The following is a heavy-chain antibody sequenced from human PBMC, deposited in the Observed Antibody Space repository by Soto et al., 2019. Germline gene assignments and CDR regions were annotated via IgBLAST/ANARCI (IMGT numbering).Heavy chain of an antibody. J-gene: IGHJ5*02. CDR2: ISYDGSNK. Sequence: QVQLVESGGGVVQPGRSLRLSCAASGFTFSSYGMHWVRQAPGKGLEWVAVISYDGSNKYYADSVKGRFTISRDNSKNTVYLQMNSLRAADTAVYYCAKDWVEWFDPWGQGTLVTVSS. CDR3: AKDWVEWFDP. CDR1: GFTFSSYG. D-gene: IGHD2-15*01. V-gene: IGHV3-30*18.